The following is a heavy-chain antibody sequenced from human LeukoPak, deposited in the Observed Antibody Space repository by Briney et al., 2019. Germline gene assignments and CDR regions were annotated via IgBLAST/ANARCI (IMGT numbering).Heavy chain of an antibody. D-gene: IGHD3-22*01. Sequence: PSETLSLTCAVSSHSISSGYYWGWIRQPPGKGLEWIGSIYHTGSTYYNPSLQSRVTISLDSPKNQFSLKLTSVTAADTAAYYCASGGTAVVMALTYYFDTWGQGTPVTVSS. CDR1: SHSISSGYY. CDR2: IYHTGST. CDR3: ASGGTAVVMALTYYFDT. J-gene: IGHJ4*02. V-gene: IGHV4-38-2*01.